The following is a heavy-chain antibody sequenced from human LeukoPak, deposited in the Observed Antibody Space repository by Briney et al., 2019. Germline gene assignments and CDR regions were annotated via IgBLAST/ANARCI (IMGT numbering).Heavy chain of an antibody. CDR2: ISYDGSNK. J-gene: IGHJ4*02. CDR1: GFTFSSYG. Sequence: PGGSLRLSRAASGFTFSSYGMHWVRQAPGKGLEWVAVISYDGSNKYYADSVKGRFTISRDNSKNTLYLQMNSLRAEDTAVYYCAKGSYYYDSSGYYSYWGQGTLVTVSS. D-gene: IGHD3-22*01. V-gene: IGHV3-30*18. CDR3: AKGSYYYDSSGYYSY.